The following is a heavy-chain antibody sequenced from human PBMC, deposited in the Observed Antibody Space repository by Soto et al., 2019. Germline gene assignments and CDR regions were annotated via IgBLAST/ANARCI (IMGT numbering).Heavy chain of an antibody. Sequence: GGSLGLSCAASGFTFGTYAMHWVRQAPGKGLEWVAVIYYDGSNRYYGDAVKGRFTISRDNSKSTLYLQMSSLRAEDTAVYYCARAFCTNGVCYYFFDYWRHGTRVTVSS. CDR2: IYYDGSNR. CDR3: ARAFCTNGVCYYFFDY. D-gene: IGHD2-8*01. CDR1: GFTFGTYA. J-gene: IGHJ4*01. V-gene: IGHV3-33*01.